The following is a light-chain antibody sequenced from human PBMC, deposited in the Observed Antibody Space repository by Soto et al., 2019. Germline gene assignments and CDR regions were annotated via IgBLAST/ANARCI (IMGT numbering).Light chain of an antibody. CDR1: HSVSSN. Sequence: EVVLTQSPATLSVSPGERATLSCRASHSVSSNLAWYQQKPGRAPRLLLFRASTRATGIPARFSGSGSGTDFTLTISSLQSEDFAVYYCHQYSQWPRTFGQGTKVEIK. J-gene: IGKJ1*01. V-gene: IGKV3-15*01. CDR3: HQYSQWPRT. CDR2: RAS.